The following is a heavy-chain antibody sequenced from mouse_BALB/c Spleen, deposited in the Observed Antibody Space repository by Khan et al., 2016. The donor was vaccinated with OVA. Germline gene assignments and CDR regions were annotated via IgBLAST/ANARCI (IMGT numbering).Heavy chain of an antibody. CDR2: INPTTGYT. J-gene: IGHJ3*01. D-gene: IGHD2-3*01. CDR3: ASWSYDGYWFAY. V-gene: IGHV1-7*01. Sequence: QVRLQQSGAELTKPGASVKMSCKAPGYTFTSYWMHWIKQRPGQGLEWIGSINPTTGYTEYTQKFKDKATLTADKSSNTAYMQLSSLTSEDSAVXDCASWSYDGYWFAYWGQGTLVTVSA. CDR1: GYTFTSYW.